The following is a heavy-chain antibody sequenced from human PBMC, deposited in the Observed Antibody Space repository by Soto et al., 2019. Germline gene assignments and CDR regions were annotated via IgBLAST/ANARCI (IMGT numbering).Heavy chain of an antibody. Sequence: EVQLLESGGGLVQPGGSLRLSCAASGFTFSSYAMSWVRQAPGKGLAWVSAISGSGGSTYYADSVKGRFAISRDNSKNTLYLQMNSLRADDKAVYYCAKDLGGGSYYSWDYWAQGTLVTVSS. D-gene: IGHD1-26*01. J-gene: IGHJ4*02. CDR1: GFTFSSYA. CDR2: ISGSGGST. CDR3: AKDLGGGSYYSWDY. V-gene: IGHV3-23*01.